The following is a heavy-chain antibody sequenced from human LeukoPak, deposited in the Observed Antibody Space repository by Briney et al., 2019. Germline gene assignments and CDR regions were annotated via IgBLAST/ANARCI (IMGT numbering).Heavy chain of an antibody. CDR3: AKDVGKWESLHFFDY. CDR2: IRSSSDNI. V-gene: IGHV3-48*01. J-gene: IGHJ4*02. CDR1: GFTFSSYP. Sequence: GGSLRLSCAASGFTFSSYPMNWVRQAPGKGLEWVSHIRSSSDNIHYADSVRGRFTISRDNAKNSLYLQMNNLRGDDTAVYYCAKDVGKWESLHFFDYWGQGTLVTVSS. D-gene: IGHD1-26*01.